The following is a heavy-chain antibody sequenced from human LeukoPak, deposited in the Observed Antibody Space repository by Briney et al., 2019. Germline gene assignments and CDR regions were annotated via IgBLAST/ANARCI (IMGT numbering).Heavy chain of an antibody. CDR1: GFTFFNYA. CDR2: ISHSGHRT. J-gene: IGHJ4*02. V-gene: IGHV3-23*01. Sequence: PGGSLRLSCAATGFTFFNYALAWVRQAPGKGLQSVSYISHSGHRTYYTASLLGRFTVSRDNSKNTLYLEMKGLTAEDPAVYYCAKDRRHCTSTFCSGDHFDSWGQGTLVTVSS. CDR3: AKDRRHCTSTFCSGDHFDS. D-gene: IGHD2-8*01.